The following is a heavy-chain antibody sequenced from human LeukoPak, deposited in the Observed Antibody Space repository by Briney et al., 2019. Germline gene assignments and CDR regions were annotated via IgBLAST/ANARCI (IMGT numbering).Heavy chain of an antibody. CDR3: VRGRGYSYGHLGLGFDY. CDR1: GFTFSSYN. J-gene: IGHJ4*02. D-gene: IGHD5-18*01. Sequence: GGPLRLSCAASGFTFSSYNMNWVRQAPGKGLEWVSSISTSSSYIHYADSVKGRFTISRDNAKNSLYLQMNSLRAEDTAVYYCVRGRGYSYGHLGLGFDYWGQGTLVTVSS. CDR2: ISTSSSYI. V-gene: IGHV3-21*01.